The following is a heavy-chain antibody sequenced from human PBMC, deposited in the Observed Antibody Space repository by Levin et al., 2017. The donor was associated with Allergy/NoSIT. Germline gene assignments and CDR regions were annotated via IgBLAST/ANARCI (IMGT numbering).Heavy chain of an antibody. CDR2: ISYDGSSK. J-gene: IGHJ4*02. V-gene: IGHV3-30-3*01. CDR1: GFTFSDYA. D-gene: IGHD2-8*02. CDR3: ARDGRTGNICYRSFDY. Sequence: GESLKISCAASGFTFSDYAMYWVRQAPGTGLEWVSVISYDGSSKYYADSVRGRVTISRDNSKNTLYLQMNSLRAEDTAVYYCARDGRTGNICYRSFDYWGQGTLVTVSS.